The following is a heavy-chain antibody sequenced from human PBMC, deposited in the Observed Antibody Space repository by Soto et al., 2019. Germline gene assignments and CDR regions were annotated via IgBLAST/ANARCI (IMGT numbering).Heavy chain of an antibody. D-gene: IGHD1-26*01. Sequence: QLQVVQSDVEVKRPGASVRISCKASGFTLDNHAMTWVRQAPGKGLEWMGWIGAIVYNDATNDARKFQGRLTMARDTSPNTVYMDLSSLRSDDTAVYYCARGTKGAGGWYFDIWGRGTLVVVSS. CDR3: ARGTKGAGGWYFDI. V-gene: IGHV1-18*01. CDR2: IGAIVYNDAT. J-gene: IGHJ2*01. CDR1: GFTLDNHA.